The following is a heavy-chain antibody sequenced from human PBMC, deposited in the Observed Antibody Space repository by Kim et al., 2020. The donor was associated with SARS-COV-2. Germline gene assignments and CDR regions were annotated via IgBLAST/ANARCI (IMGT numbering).Heavy chain of an antibody. Sequence: LKRRVTISVDTSKNQFSLKLSSVTAADTAVYYCARSSTEQSIAAAGPLGYWGQGTLVTVSS. D-gene: IGHD6-13*01. CDR3: ARSSTEQSIAAAGPLGY. J-gene: IGHJ4*02. V-gene: IGHV4-31*02.